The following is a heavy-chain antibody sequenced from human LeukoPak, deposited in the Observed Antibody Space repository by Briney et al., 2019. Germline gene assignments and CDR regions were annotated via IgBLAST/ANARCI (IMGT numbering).Heavy chain of an antibody. Sequence: TRGSLRLSCAASGFTFSSYWMSWVRQAPGKGLEWVANIKQDGSEKYYVDSVKGRFTISRDNAKNSLYLQMNSLRAEDTAVYYCARDPGDSSGWYDYWGQGTLVTVSS. J-gene: IGHJ4*02. CDR3: ARDPGDSSGWYDY. CDR1: GFTFSSYW. V-gene: IGHV3-7*01. CDR2: IKQDGSEK. D-gene: IGHD6-19*01.